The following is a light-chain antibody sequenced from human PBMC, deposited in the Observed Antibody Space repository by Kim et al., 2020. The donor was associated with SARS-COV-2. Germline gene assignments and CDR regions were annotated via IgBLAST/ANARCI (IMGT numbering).Light chain of an antibody. V-gene: IGKV1-39*01. CDR1: QSISSY. J-gene: IGKJ2*01. Sequence: DIQMTQSPSSLSASVGDRVTITCRASQSISSYLNWYQQKPGKAPKLLIYAASSLQSGVPSRFSGSGSGKDFTLTISSLQPEDFATYYCQQSYSTPDTFGQGTKLEI. CDR3: QQSYSTPDT. CDR2: AAS.